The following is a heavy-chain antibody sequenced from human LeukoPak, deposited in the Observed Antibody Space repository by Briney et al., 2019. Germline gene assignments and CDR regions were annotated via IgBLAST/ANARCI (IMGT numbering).Heavy chain of an antibody. CDR1: GYTFTGYY. J-gene: IGHJ4*02. Sequence: GASVKVSCKASGYTFTGYYMHWVRQAPGQGLEWMGRINPNGGGTNYAQKFQGRVTMTRDTSISTAYMELSRLRSDDTAVYYCASTLRNYYDSSGYFDYWGQGTLVTVSS. CDR3: ASTLRNYYDSSGYFDY. D-gene: IGHD3-22*01. CDR2: INPNGGGT. V-gene: IGHV1-2*06.